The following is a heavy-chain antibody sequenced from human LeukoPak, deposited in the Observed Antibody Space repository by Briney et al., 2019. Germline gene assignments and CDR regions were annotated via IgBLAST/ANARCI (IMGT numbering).Heavy chain of an antibody. D-gene: IGHD3-22*01. CDR3: ARDWGTGYYDSSGSNKRNWFDP. CDR2: IYYSGST. Sequence: SETLSLTCTVSGGSISSSSYYWGWIRQPPGKGLEWIGSIYYSGSTYYNPSLKSRVTISVDTSKNQFSLKLSSATAADTAVYYCARDWGTGYYDSSGSNKRNWFDPWGQGTLVTVSS. V-gene: IGHV4-39*07. J-gene: IGHJ5*02. CDR1: GGSISSSSYY.